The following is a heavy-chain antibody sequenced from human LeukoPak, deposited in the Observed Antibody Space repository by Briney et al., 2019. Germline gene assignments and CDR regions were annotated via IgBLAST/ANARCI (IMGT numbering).Heavy chain of an antibody. V-gene: IGHV1-2*02. J-gene: IGHJ6*03. CDR3: ARDKTTVTTFYYYYMDV. D-gene: IGHD4-17*01. CDR1: GYAFTVYY. Sequence: ASVTVSYKASGYAFTVYYMHWVRQAPGQGREWMGWINPNSGGTNYAQKFQGRVTMTRDTSISTAYMELSRLRSDDTAVYYCARDKTTVTTFYYYYMDVWGKGTTVTVSS. CDR2: INPNSGGT.